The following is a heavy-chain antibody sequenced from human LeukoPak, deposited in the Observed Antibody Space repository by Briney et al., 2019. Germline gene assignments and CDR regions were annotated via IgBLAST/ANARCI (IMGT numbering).Heavy chain of an antibody. CDR1: GGTFSSSA. CDR2: IIPVLNIT. D-gene: IGHD4/OR15-4a*01. Sequence: ASVKVSCKTSGGTFSSSAITWVRQAPGQGLEWMGRIIPVLNITSYAQKFQGRVTITADTSTSTVYMELSSLRSEETAVYYCARDQGLTAPPPYGLDVWGQGTTVIVSS. J-gene: IGHJ6*02. V-gene: IGHV1-69*04. CDR3: ARDQGLTAPPPYGLDV.